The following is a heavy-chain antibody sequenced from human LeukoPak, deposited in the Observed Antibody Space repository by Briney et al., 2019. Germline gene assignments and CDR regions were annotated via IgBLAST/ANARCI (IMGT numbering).Heavy chain of an antibody. CDR3: ARSRFYFDY. CDR1: GFIFSTYA. CDR2: IKPDGSEK. J-gene: IGHJ4*02. V-gene: IGHV3-7*01. Sequence: GGSLRLSCAASGFIFSTYAMSWVRQAPGKGLEWMAKIKPDGSEKDHVDSVKGRFTISRDNAKNSLYLQLNSLRAEDTAVYYCARSRFYFDYWGQGTLVTVSS.